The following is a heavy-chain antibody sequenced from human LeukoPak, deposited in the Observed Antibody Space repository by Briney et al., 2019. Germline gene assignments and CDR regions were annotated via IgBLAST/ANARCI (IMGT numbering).Heavy chain of an antibody. J-gene: IGHJ3*02. CDR2: ISGVGGNT. CDR1: GFTFSSYA. Sequence: GGSLRLSCAASGFTFSSYAMSWVRQAPGKGLEWVSSISGVGGNTFYADSVGGRFTISRDNSKNTLYLQMNNLRAEDAAAYYCAKDPKEWIHSVGAAFDIWGHGAMVTVSS. D-gene: IGHD3-3*01. CDR3: AKDPKEWIHSVGAAFDI. V-gene: IGHV3-23*01.